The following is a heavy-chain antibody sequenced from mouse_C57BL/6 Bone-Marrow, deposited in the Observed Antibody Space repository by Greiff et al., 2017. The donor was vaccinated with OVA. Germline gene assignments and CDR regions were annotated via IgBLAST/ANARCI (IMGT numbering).Heavy chain of an antibody. CDR1: GFSLTSYG. CDR2: IWSGGST. D-gene: IGHD2-2*01. J-gene: IGHJ2*01. CDR3: AIYGYDDYFDY. Sequence: QVQLQQPGPGLVQPSQSLSITCTVSGFSLTSYGVHWVRQSPGKGLEWLGVIWSGGSTADYEAFISRLSISKDNSKSQVFFKMNSLQADDTAIYYCAIYGYDDYFDYWGQGTTLTVSS. V-gene: IGHV2-2*01.